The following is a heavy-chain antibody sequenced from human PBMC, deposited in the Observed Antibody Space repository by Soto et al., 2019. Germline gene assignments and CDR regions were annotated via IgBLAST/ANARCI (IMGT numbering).Heavy chain of an antibody. CDR3: AKVTDCGVSRCDDGIDI. V-gene: IGHV3-23*01. Sequence: EVHLLESGGGLAQPGGSLRLSCAASGFTFSSYSMHWVRQAPGKGLEWVSIISGSGATTFYADSVKGRFTISRDNSKNSLFLQMNSLRAEDTAVYYCAKVTDCGVSRCDDGIDIWGHGTMVTVS. CDR1: GFTFSSYS. D-gene: IGHD2-21*01. CDR2: ISGSGATT. J-gene: IGHJ3*02.